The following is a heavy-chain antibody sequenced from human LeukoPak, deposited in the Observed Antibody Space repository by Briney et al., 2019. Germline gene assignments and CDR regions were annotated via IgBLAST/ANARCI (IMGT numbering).Heavy chain of an antibody. D-gene: IGHD1-14*01. CDR1: GGSISSYY. CDR2: IYYSGST. Sequence: PSETLSLTCTVSGGSISSYYWSWIRQPPGKGLEWIGYIYYSGSTNYNPPLKSRVTISVDTSKNQFSLKLSSVTAADTAVYYCARSEHHDAFDIWGQGTMVTVSS. J-gene: IGHJ3*02. V-gene: IGHV4-59*08. CDR3: ARSEHHDAFDI.